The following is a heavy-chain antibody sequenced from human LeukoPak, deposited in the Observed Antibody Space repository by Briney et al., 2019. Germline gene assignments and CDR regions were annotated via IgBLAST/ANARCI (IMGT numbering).Heavy chain of an antibody. Sequence: PSETLSLTCTVSGNSISSSYYWGWIRQPPGEGLEWIGSIYNRGTNHYNPSLKSRVTISVDTSKNQFSLKLSSVTAADTAVYYCARVQVLRYFRPEWPGGYEDYWGQGTLVTVSS. CDR3: ARVQVLRYFRPEWPGGYEDY. CDR1: GNSISSSYY. CDR2: IYNRGTN. D-gene: IGHD3-9*01. J-gene: IGHJ4*02. V-gene: IGHV4-38-2*02.